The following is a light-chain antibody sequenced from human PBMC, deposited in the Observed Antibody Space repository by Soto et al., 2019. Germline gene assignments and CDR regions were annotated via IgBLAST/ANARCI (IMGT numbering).Light chain of an antibody. Sequence: DIQMTQSPSSLSASVGDRVIITCRASQTISSHLNWYQQKPGKAPNLLVYAASSLQSGVPYRVTGSGSGTDFTLTISSLQPEDFATYFCQQSYTTPITFGQGTRLEIK. J-gene: IGKJ5*01. CDR3: QQSYTTPIT. CDR1: QTISSH. V-gene: IGKV1-39*01. CDR2: AAS.